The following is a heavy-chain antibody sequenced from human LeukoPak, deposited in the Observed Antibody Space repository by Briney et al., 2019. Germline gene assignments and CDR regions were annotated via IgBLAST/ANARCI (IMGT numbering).Heavy chain of an antibody. V-gene: IGHV4-59*01. J-gene: IGHJ5*02. CDR1: GGSISSYY. CDR2: IYYTGST. Sequence: SETLSLTCTVSGGSISSYYWSWIRQPPGKGLEWIGYIYYTGSTSYKPSLKSRVTMSVDTSKNQFSLNLNSVTAADTAVYYCARGSYSDYGDWFDPWGQGTLVTVSS. CDR3: ARGSYSDYGDWFDP. D-gene: IGHD5-12*01.